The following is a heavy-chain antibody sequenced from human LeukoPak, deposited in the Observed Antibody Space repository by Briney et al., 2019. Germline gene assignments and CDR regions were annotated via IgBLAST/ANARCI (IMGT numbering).Heavy chain of an antibody. Sequence: SETLSLTCTVSGGSISSYYWSWIRQPPGKGLEWIGYIYYSGSTNYNPSLKSRVTISVDTPKNQFSLKLTSVTAADTAVYYCARTTEGGYTYGYFYYYYTDVWGKGTTVTISS. CDR3: ARTTEGGYTYGYFYYYYTDV. CDR2: IYYSGST. CDR1: GGSISSYY. V-gene: IGHV4-59*01. J-gene: IGHJ6*03. D-gene: IGHD5-18*01.